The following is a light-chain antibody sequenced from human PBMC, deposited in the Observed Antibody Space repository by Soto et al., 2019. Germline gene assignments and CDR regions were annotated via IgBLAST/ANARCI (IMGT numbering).Light chain of an antibody. CDR3: QKYNSTPALT. Sequence: DIQMTQSPSSLSASVGDRVTITCRASQGISNYLAWYQQKPGKVPKLLIYAASTLQSGFPPRFSGSGSGTDFTLTTSSLQPQDVATYYCQKYNSTPALTFGGGTQVEIK. V-gene: IGKV1-27*01. CDR1: QGISNY. CDR2: AAS. J-gene: IGKJ4*01.